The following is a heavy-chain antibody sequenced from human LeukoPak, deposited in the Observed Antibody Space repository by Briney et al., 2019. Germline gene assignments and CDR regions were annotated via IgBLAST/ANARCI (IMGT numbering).Heavy chain of an antibody. D-gene: IGHD3-10*01. V-gene: IGHV1-18*01. CDR3: ARERVGYGSGTYYNDFDY. CDR1: GYTFTSYG. CDR2: ISAYNGNT. Sequence: ASVKVSCKASGYTFTSYGITWVRQAPGQGLGWMGWISAYNGNTNYAQKIQGRVTMTTDTSTSTAYMELRSLRSDDTAVYYCARERVGYGSGTYYNDFDYWGQGTLVTVSS. J-gene: IGHJ4*02.